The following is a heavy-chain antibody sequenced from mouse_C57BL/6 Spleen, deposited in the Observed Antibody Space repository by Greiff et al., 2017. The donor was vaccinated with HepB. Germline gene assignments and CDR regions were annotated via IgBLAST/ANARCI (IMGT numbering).Heavy chain of an antibody. V-gene: IGHV1-55*01. CDR1: GYTFTSYW. CDR3: AREGFYYDYDVRDY. CDR2: IYPGSGST. Sequence: QVQLQQPGAELVKPGASVKMSCKASGYTFTSYWITWVKQRPGQGLEWIGDIYPGSGSTNYNEKFKSKATLTVDTSSSTAYMQLSSLTSEDSAVYYCAREGFYYDYDVRDYWGQGTSVTVSS. D-gene: IGHD2-4*01. J-gene: IGHJ4*01.